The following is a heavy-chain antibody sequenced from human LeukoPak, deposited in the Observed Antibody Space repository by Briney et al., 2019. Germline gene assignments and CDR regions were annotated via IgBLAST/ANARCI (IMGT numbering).Heavy chain of an antibody. Sequence: SETLSLTCAVPGGSISSSNWWSWVRQPPGKGLEWIGEIYHSGSTNYNPSLKSRVTISVDKSKNQFSLKLSSVTAADTAVYYCARDRTTDTAYNWFDPWGQGTLVTVSS. CDR3: ARDRTTDTAYNWFDP. V-gene: IGHV4-4*02. CDR1: GGSISSSNW. CDR2: IYHSGST. D-gene: IGHD5-18*01. J-gene: IGHJ5*02.